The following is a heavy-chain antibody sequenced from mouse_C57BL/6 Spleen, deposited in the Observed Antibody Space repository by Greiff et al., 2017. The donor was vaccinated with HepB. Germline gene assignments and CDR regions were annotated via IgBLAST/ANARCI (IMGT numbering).Heavy chain of an antibody. V-gene: IGHV1-69*01. Sequence: QVQLQQPGAELVMPGASVKLSCKASGYTFTSYWMHWVKQRPGQGLEWIGVINPNYGTTSYNQKFKGKATLTVDQSSSTAYMQLNSLTSEDSAVYYCARCGVVEGDWYFDVWGTGTTVTVSS. CDR1: GYTFTSYW. CDR2: INPNYGTT. CDR3: ARCGVVEGDWYFDV. D-gene: IGHD1-1*01. J-gene: IGHJ1*03.